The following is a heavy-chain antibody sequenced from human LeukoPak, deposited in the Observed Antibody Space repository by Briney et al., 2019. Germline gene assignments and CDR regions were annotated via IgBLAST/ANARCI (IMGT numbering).Heavy chain of an antibody. CDR1: GFTFSSYI. CDR2: ISGSNNYI. V-gene: IGHV3-21*01. D-gene: IGHD5-18*01. Sequence: GGSLRLSCAASGFTFSSYIMNWVRQAPGEGLEWVSSISGSNNYIYKADAVMGLFTITRDNSKNSLYLQMNSLRADDTAVYYCARGYTHGLDVWGQGTTVTVSS. CDR3: ARGYTHGLDV. J-gene: IGHJ6*02.